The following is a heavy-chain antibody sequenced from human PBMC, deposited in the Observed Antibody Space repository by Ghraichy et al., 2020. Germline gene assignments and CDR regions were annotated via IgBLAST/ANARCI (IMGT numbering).Heavy chain of an antibody. D-gene: IGHD3-10*01. J-gene: IGHJ4*02. V-gene: IGHV3-7*01. CDR1: GFSFSSSW. Sequence: GGSLRLSRAASGFSFSSSWMNWVRQAPGKGPEWVASIKEDGSQTYYEDSVKGRFTISRDNARNSLFLQMNSLRAEDTAVYYCARHRNYNAFDYWGQGTLVTVSS. CDR3: ARHRNYNAFDY. CDR2: IKEDGSQT.